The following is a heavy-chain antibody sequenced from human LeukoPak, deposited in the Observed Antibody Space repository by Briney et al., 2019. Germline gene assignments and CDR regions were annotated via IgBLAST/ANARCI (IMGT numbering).Heavy chain of an antibody. V-gene: IGHV4-34*01. Sequence: SETLSLTCAVYGGSFSGYYWSWIRQPPGKGLEWIGEINHSGSTNYNPSLKSRVTISVDTSKNQFSLKLSSVTAADTAVYYCARTAYVNYYDSSGYYPYAFDIWGQGTMVTVSS. CDR3: ARTAYVNYYDSSGYYPYAFDI. J-gene: IGHJ3*02. CDR1: GGSFSGYY. CDR2: INHSGST. D-gene: IGHD3-22*01.